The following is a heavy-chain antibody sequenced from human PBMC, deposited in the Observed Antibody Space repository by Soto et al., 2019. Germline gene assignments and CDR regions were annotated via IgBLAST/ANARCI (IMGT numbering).Heavy chain of an antibody. CDR2: ITVYNGDT. CDR1: GYNFNSYG. D-gene: IGHD7-27*01. Sequence: QAQLVQSGAEVKKPGASVKVSCQASGYNFNSYGISWVRQAPGQRPEWMGCITVYNGDTKYAQKFQGRVTMTTDTSTSTGYMELWSLRSDDTAVYYCARAGDQPYYGMDVWGQGTTVTVSS. J-gene: IGHJ6*02. V-gene: IGHV1-18*01. CDR3: ARAGDQPYYGMDV.